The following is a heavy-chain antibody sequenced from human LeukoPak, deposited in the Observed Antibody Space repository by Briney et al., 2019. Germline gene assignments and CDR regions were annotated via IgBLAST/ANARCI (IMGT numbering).Heavy chain of an antibody. CDR2: TYYSGST. V-gene: IGHV4-59*01. D-gene: IGHD4/OR15-4a*01. Sequence: SETLSLTCTVSGGSISSYYWSWIRQPPGKGLEWIGYTYYSGSTNYNPSLKSRVTISVDTSKNQFSLKLSSVTAADTAVYYCARAAAYGATRIDYWGQGTLVTVSS. CDR1: GGSISSYY. J-gene: IGHJ4*02. CDR3: ARAAAYGATRIDY.